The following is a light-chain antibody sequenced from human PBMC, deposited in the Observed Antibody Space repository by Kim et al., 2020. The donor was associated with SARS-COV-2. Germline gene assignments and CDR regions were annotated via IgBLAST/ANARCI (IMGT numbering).Light chain of an antibody. Sequence: GQTASITYCGDKMGDKYAWWYQQQAGQCPVLVFYENSKRTAGIPERFGGCKSGNTDSLISRGTQAMDDADYYGQAWDSSNDEVVCGGGTKVTVL. CDR1: KMGDKY. J-gene: IGLJ2*01. CDR3: QAWDSSNDEVV. CDR2: ENS. V-gene: IGLV3-1*01.